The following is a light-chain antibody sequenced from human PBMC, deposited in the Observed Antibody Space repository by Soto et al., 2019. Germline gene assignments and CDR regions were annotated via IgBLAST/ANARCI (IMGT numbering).Light chain of an antibody. Sequence: EIVMTQYPATLSVSPGERATLSCRASQSVSSNLAWHKQKPGQAPRLLIYGASTRATGIPARLSGSASGTEFPLTISSMKSEDSAVYYCQQYNTWPTFGHGTKVDIK. CDR2: GAS. CDR3: QQYNTWPT. J-gene: IGKJ1*01. V-gene: IGKV3-15*01. CDR1: QSVSSN.